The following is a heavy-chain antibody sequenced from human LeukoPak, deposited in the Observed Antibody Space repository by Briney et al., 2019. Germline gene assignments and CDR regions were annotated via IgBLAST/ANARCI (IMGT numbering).Heavy chain of an antibody. J-gene: IGHJ5*02. D-gene: IGHD3-10*01. CDR3: ARGNDWFDH. CDR2: IGSGSSYS. CDR1: GFTFSSYS. Sequence: GGSLRLSCVVSGFTFSSYSINWVGQAPGKGREWVSSIGSGSSYSYYADSVKGRFTISRDNAKNSLYLQMTSLRAEDTAVYYCARGNDWFDHWGQGTLVTVSS. V-gene: IGHV3-21*01.